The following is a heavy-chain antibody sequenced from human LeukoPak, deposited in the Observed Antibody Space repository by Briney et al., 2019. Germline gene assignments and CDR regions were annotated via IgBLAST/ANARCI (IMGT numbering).Heavy chain of an antibody. CDR1: GYTFTGHY. Sequence: ASVKVSCKASGYTFTGHYMHWVRPAPGQGLEWMGWINPNSGGTNYAQKFRGRVTMTRDTSISTAYMELSSLRSEDTAVYYCARDPDSSGQGYFDYWGQGTLVTVSS. D-gene: IGHD3-22*01. CDR3: ARDPDSSGQGYFDY. J-gene: IGHJ4*02. CDR2: INPNSGGT. V-gene: IGHV1-2*02.